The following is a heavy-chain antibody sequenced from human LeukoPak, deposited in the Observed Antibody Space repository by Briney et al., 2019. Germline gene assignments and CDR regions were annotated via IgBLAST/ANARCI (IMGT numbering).Heavy chain of an antibody. CDR1: GGSISSGIYY. CDR2: IYYSGST. V-gene: IGHV4-31*03. J-gene: IGHJ5*02. Sequence: SETLSLTCTVSGGSISSGIYYWAWIRQHPGKGLEWIGYIYYSGSTYYNSSLKSRVTISVDTSKNQFSLKLSSVTAADTAVYYCARRIAAAAFDPWGQGTLVTVSS. CDR3: ARRIAAAAFDP. D-gene: IGHD6-13*01.